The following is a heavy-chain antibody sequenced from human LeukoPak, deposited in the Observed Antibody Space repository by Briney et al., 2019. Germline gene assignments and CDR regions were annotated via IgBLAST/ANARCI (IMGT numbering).Heavy chain of an antibody. CDR3: ASRERDYYGGGGY. J-gene: IGHJ4*02. V-gene: IGHV3-23*01. Sequence: SGGSLRLSCAASGFTFSSHGINWVRQAPGKGLEWVSGISPSGDITYYTDSVQGRFTISRDNSKNMMYVQMNSLRAEDTAVYYCASRERDYYGGGGYWGQGTLVTVSS. D-gene: IGHD3-10*01. CDR1: GFTFSSHG. CDR2: ISPSGDIT.